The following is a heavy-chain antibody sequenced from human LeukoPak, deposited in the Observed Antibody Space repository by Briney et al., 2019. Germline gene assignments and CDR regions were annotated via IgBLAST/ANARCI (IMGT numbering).Heavy chain of an antibody. CDR3: ARSKGMYSSSWVDY. J-gene: IGHJ4*02. D-gene: IGHD6-13*01. Sequence: GGSLRLSCAASGFTFSSYSMNWVRQAPGKGLEWVSYISSSSSTIYYADSVKGRFTISRDNAKNSLYLQMNSLRAEDTAVYYCARSKGMYSSSWVDYWGQGTLVTVSS. CDR2: ISSSSSTI. CDR1: GFTFSSYS. V-gene: IGHV3-48*01.